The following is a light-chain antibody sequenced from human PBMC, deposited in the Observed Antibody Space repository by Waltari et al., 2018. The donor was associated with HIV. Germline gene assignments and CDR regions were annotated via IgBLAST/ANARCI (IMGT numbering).Light chain of an antibody. CDR3: QQSYSTPRT. V-gene: IGKV1-39*01. CDR1: PNITSH. Sequence: DIRMTPSPSSLSASVGDRVTIPCPPSPNITSHLSWYQQKSGKAPHLLIYSASNLQSGVPSRFSGSGSGTDFTLSIATLQPEDVATYYCQQSYSTPRTFGQGTRVEI. CDR2: SAS. J-gene: IGKJ1*01.